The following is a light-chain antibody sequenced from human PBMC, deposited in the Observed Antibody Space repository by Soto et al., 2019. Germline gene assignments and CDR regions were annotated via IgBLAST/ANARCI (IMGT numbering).Light chain of an antibody. CDR1: QSINRW. CDR3: QQYGSYWT. J-gene: IGKJ1*01. V-gene: IGKV1-5*01. Sequence: IPMTQSASNLSASIGDPVNIXCRASQSINRWLVWYQQTKGKAPKPLIYDASSLESGVTSRFSGTGYGKEFNIIISSLQPGDFATYDCQQYGSYWTFGQGTKVDIK. CDR2: DAS.